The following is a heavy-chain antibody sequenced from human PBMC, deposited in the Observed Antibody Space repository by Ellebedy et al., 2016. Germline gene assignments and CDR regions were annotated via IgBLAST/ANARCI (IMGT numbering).Heavy chain of an antibody. D-gene: IGHD6-13*01. J-gene: IGHJ3*02. CDR1: GGSISSYY. CDR2: IYYSGST. CDR3: ARHNPSSRQNAFDI. Sequence: SETLSLTXTVSGGSISSYYWGWIRQPPGKGLEWIGSIYYSGSTYYNPSLKSRVTISVDTSKNQFSLKLSSVTAADTAVYYCARHNPSSRQNAFDIWGQGTMVTVSS. V-gene: IGHV4-39*07.